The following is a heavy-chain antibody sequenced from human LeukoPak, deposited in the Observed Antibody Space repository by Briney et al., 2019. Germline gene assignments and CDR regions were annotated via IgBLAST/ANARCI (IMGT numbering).Heavy chain of an antibody. CDR1: GFTFSSYW. Sequence: GGSLRLSCAASGFTFSSYWMSWVRQAPGKGLEWVANIKQDGSEKYYVDSVKGRFTISRDNAKNSLYLQMNSLRAEDTAVYYCASVGDSTYYYYYGMDVWGKGTTVTVSS. CDR2: IKQDGSEK. V-gene: IGHV3-7*03. CDR3: ASVGDSTYYYYYGMDV. D-gene: IGHD3-16*01. J-gene: IGHJ6*04.